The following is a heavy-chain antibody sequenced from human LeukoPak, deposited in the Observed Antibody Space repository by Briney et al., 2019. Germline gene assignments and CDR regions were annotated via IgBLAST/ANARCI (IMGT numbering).Heavy chain of an antibody. CDR2: INPNSGGT. Sequence: ASVKVSCKASGGTFSSYAISWVRQAPGQGLEWMGWINPNSGGTNYAQKFQGRVTMTRDTSISTAYMELSRLRSDDTAVYYCARTGYCSSTSCYGRAFDIWGQGTMVTVSS. CDR1: GGTFSSYA. D-gene: IGHD2-2*01. V-gene: IGHV1-2*02. J-gene: IGHJ3*02. CDR3: ARTGYCSSTSCYGRAFDI.